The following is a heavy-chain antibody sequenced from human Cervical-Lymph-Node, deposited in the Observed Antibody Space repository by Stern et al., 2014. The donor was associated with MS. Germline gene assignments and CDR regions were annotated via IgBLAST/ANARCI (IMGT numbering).Heavy chain of an antibody. Sequence: EMQLVESGGGLVKPGRSLRLSCEASGFIFSDYSMNWVRQAPGKGPEWLSSISSNGTYTSHADSVKGRFTVSRDNAKNSLFLQMNSLRAEDTAVYYCARRGGIYYFDFWGPGTLVTVSS. CDR1: GFIFSDYS. V-gene: IGHV3-21*01. D-gene: IGHD3-16*01. CDR3: ARRGGIYYFDF. J-gene: IGHJ4*02. CDR2: ISSNGTYT.